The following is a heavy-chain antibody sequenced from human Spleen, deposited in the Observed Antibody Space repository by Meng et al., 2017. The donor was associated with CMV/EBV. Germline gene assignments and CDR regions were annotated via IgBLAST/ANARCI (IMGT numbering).Heavy chain of an antibody. CDR2: ISAYNGNT. CDR1: GYTFTSNG. CDR3: ARGAVDTAMVPGRGSRPPYYYYYGMDV. D-gene: IGHD5-18*01. Sequence: ASVKVSCKASGYTFTSNGISWVRQAPGQGLEWMGWISAYNGNTNYAQKFQGRVTITTDESTSTAYMELSSLRSEDTAVYYCARGAVDTAMVPGRGSRPPYYYYYGMDVWGQGTTVTVSS. J-gene: IGHJ6*02. V-gene: IGHV1-18*01.